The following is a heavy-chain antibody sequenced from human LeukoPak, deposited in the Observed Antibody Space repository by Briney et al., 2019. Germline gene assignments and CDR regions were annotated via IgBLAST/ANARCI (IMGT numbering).Heavy chain of an antibody. Sequence: SETLSLTCTVASGSMNTYYWNWIRQSPSRGLEWLGRTYYRSKWYNDYAVSAKSRITINPDTSKNQFSLQLNSVTPEDTAVYYCAREESSGWHTYRDYFDYWGQGTLVTVSS. D-gene: IGHD6-19*01. CDR3: AREESSGWHTYRDYFDY. CDR1: SGSMNTYY. CDR2: TYYRSKWYN. V-gene: IGHV6-1*01. J-gene: IGHJ4*02.